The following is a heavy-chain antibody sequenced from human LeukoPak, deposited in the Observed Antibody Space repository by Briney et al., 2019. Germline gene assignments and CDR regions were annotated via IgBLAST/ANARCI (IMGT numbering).Heavy chain of an antibody. J-gene: IGHJ3*02. V-gene: IGHV4-59*01. CDR1: GGSISSYY. CDR3: ARGGSGDAFDI. CDR2: IYYSGST. Sequence: PSETLSLTCTVSGGSISSYYWSWIRQPPGKGLEWIGYIYYSGSTNYNPSLKSRVTISVDTSKNQFSLKLSSVTAADTAVYYRARGGSGDAFDIWGQGTMVTVSS. D-gene: IGHD3-16*01.